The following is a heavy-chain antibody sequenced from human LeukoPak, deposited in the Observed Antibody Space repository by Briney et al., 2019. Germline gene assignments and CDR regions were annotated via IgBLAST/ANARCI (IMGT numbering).Heavy chain of an antibody. CDR3: ARVELFLTFDY. CDR1: GGSISSGGYY. CDR2: ISYSGST. D-gene: IGHD3-10*01. J-gene: IGHJ4*02. Sequence: SSQTLSLTCTVSGGSISSGGYYWSWIRPPPGKALEWIGYISYSGSTYYNPSHKSRVMISVDTSKNQLSLKLSSVTAADMAVYYCARVELFLTFDYWGQGTLVTVSS. V-gene: IGHV4-31*03.